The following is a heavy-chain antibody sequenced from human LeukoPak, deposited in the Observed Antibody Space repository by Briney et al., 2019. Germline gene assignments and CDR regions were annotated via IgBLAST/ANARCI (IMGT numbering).Heavy chain of an antibody. V-gene: IGHV1-69*05. J-gene: IGHJ4*02. CDR1: GYTFTSYG. CDR3: ARQKRGYSYGYYY. CDR2: IIPIFGTA. D-gene: IGHD5-18*01. Sequence: GASVKVSCKASGYTFTSYGISWVRQAPGQGLEWMGRIIPIFGTANYAQKFQGRVTITTDESTSTAYMELSSLRSEDTAVYYCARQKRGYSYGYYYWGQGTLVTVSS.